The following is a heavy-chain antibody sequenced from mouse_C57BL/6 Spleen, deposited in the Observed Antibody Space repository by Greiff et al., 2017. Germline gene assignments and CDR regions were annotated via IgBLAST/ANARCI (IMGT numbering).Heavy chain of an antibody. Sequence: QVQLQQPGAELVKPGASVKMSCKASGYTFTSYWITWVKQRPGQGLEWIGDIYPGSGSTNYNEKFKSKATLTVDTSSRTAYMQLSSLTSEDSAVYYCARGGHWYFDVWGTGTTVTVSS. CDR2: IYPGSGST. V-gene: IGHV1-55*01. CDR1: GYTFTSYW. J-gene: IGHJ1*03. CDR3: ARGGHWYFDV.